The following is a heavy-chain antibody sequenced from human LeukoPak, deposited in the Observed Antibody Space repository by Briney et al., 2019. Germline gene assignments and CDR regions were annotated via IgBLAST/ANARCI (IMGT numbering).Heavy chain of an antibody. Sequence: SVKVSCKASGYTFTSYGISWVRQAPGQGLEWMGGIIPIFGTANYAQKFQGRVTITADESTSTAYMELSSLRSEDTAVYYCARGRSLGELSDWGQGTLVTVSS. J-gene: IGHJ4*02. CDR3: ARGRSLGELSD. CDR2: IIPIFGTA. D-gene: IGHD3-16*02. V-gene: IGHV1-69*13. CDR1: GYTFTSYG.